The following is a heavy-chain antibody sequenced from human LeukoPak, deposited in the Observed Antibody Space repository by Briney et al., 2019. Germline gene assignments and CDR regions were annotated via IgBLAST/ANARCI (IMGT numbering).Heavy chain of an antibody. CDR2: IFSGGST. J-gene: IGHJ4*02. V-gene: IGHV3-53*01. Sequence: GGSLRLSCAASGFTVSGNYMSWVRQAPGKGLEWVSVIFSGGSTYYADSVKGRFTISRDNSKNTLYLQMNSLRAEDTAVYYCARYGGNSKSYFDYWGQGTPVTVSS. D-gene: IGHD4-23*01. CDR1: GFTVSGNY. CDR3: ARYGGNSKSYFDY.